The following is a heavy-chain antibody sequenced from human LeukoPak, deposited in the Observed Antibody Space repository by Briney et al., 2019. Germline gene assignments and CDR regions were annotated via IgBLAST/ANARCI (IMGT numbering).Heavy chain of an antibody. D-gene: IGHD6-19*01. J-gene: IGHJ3*02. V-gene: IGHV1-18*04. Sequence: ASVKSSCKASGYTFTSYGISWVRQAPGQGLEWRGWISAYNGNTNYAQKLQGRVTMTTDTSTSTAYMELRSLRSDDTAVYYCASSDSRYSSGWDAFDIWGQGTMVTVSS. CDR3: ASSDSRYSSGWDAFDI. CDR1: GYTFTSYG. CDR2: ISAYNGNT.